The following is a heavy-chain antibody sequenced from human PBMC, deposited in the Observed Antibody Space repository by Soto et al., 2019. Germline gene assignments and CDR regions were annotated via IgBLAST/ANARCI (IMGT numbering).Heavy chain of an antibody. CDR3: ARYCRGGSCYSSHFDY. J-gene: IGHJ4*02. Sequence: QVQLQESGPGLVKPSQTLSLTCTVSGGSISSGGYYWSWIRQHPGKGLEWIGYVYYSGSTYYNPSLKSRVTISVDTSKNQFSLKLSSVTAADTAVYYCARYCRGGSCYSSHFDYWAREPWSPSPQ. V-gene: IGHV4-31*03. D-gene: IGHD2-15*01. CDR2: VYYSGST. CDR1: GGSISSGGYY.